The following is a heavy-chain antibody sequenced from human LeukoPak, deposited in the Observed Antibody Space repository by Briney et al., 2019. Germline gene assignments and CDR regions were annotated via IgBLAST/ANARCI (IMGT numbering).Heavy chain of an antibody. Sequence: GGSLRLPCATSGFTFSNYAMHWVRQAPGKGLEWVAVISYDGSNKYYADSVKGRFTISRDNSKDTLYLQMNSLRVEDTAMYYCARSRYCSGGSCYFGSWFDPWGQGTLVTVSS. D-gene: IGHD2-15*01. CDR3: ARSRYCSGGSCYFGSWFDP. J-gene: IGHJ5*02. V-gene: IGHV3-30-3*01. CDR1: GFTFSNYA. CDR2: ISYDGSNK.